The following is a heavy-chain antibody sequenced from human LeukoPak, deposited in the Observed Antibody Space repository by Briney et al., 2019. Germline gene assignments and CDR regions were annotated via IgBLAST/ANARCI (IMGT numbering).Heavy chain of an antibody. Sequence: SQTLSLTCVISGDIVSSNSAAWNWIRQSPSRGLEWLGRTYYKSKWYNDYAVSVKSRVTINPDTSKNQFSLQLNSVTPEDTAVYYCARGLVVRYCSGGSCYSDYFDYWGQGILVTVSS. V-gene: IGHV6-1*01. J-gene: IGHJ4*02. CDR3: ARGLVVRYCSGGSCYSDYFDY. CDR2: TYYKSKWYN. CDR1: GDIVSSNSAA. D-gene: IGHD2-15*01.